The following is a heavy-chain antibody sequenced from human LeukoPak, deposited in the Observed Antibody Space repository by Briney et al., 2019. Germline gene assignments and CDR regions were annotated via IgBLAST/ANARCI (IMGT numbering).Heavy chain of an antibody. Sequence: PSETLSLTCTVSGGSISSSSYYWGWIRQPPGKGLEWMGSIYYSGSTYYNPSLKSRVTISVDTSKNQFSLKLSSVPAADTAVYYCASRPGSGMDVWGQGTTVTVSS. CDR1: GGSISSSSYY. D-gene: IGHD3-3*01. V-gene: IGHV4-39*01. J-gene: IGHJ6*02. CDR2: IYYSGST. CDR3: ASRPGSGMDV.